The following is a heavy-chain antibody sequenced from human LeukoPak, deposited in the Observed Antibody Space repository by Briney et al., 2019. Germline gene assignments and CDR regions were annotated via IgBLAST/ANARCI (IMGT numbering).Heavy chain of an antibody. Sequence: PGGSLRLSCAASGFTFSSYAMSWVRQAPGKGLEWVSAISGSGGSTYYADSVKGRFTISRDNTKNSMYLQMNRLGAEDTAVYYCARDLGYCSGTSCYGRYFDCWGQGTLVSVSS. D-gene: IGHD2-2*01. CDR2: ISGSGGST. CDR1: GFTFSSYA. J-gene: IGHJ4*02. CDR3: ARDLGYCSGTSCYGRYFDC. V-gene: IGHV3-23*01.